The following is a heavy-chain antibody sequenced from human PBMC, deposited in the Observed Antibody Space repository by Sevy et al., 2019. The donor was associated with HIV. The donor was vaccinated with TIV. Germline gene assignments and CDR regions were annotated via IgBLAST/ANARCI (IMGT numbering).Heavy chain of an antibody. CDR1: GFTFTSYA. D-gene: IGHD3-22*01. J-gene: IGHJ3*02. V-gene: IGHV3-23*01. CDR3: AGERYDSSGSFDALDI. CDR2: LLRNFRGVNVT. Sequence: GGSLRLSCTTSGFTFTSYAMNWVRQAPGKGLEWVSTLLRNFRGVNVTYDADSVKGRFTISRDSSRNTLYLQMNSLRAEDTAVYYCAGERYDSSGSFDALDIWGQGTMVTVSS.